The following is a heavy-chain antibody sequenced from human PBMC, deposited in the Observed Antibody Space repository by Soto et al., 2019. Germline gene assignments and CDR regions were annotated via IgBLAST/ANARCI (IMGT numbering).Heavy chain of an antibody. D-gene: IGHD3-22*01. J-gene: IGHJ4*02. Sequence: EVQLVESGGGLVXXXGSLKLSXXXXXFTFSDSAIHWVRQASGKGLEWVGHIRNKANNYATAYAASVKGRFTISRDDSKSTAYLQMNSLKTEDTAVYYCTRYDRSGYHFDCWGQGTLVSVSS. CDR2: IRNKANNYAT. V-gene: IGHV3-73*02. CDR1: XFTFSDSA. CDR3: TRYDRSGYHFDC.